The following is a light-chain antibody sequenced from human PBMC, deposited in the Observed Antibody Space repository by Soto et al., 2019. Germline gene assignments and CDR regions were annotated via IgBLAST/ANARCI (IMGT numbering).Light chain of an antibody. Sequence: EILLTQSPATLPVSPGERATLSCRASQSVGSNLAWFQQKPGQAPRLLIYGSSTRATGIPARFSGSGSGTEFTLTISSLQSEDFAVYYCQQYNNWPRTFGQGTKVDIK. CDR3: QQYNNWPRT. CDR2: GSS. J-gene: IGKJ1*01. V-gene: IGKV3-15*01. CDR1: QSVGSN.